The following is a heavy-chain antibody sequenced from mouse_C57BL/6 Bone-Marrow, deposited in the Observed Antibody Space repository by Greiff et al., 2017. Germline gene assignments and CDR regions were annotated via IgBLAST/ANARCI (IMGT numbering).Heavy chain of an antibody. Sequence: EVQLQQSGPELVKPGASVKISCKASGYSFTGYYMNWVKQSPEKSLEWIGEINPSTGGTTYNQKFKAKATLTVDKSSSTAYLQLSSLTSEDTAVYYCRGYSNYEDWYFDVWGTGTTVTVSS. CDR2: INPSTGGT. V-gene: IGHV1-42*01. J-gene: IGHJ1*03. CDR1: GYSFTGYY. D-gene: IGHD2-5*01. CDR3: RGYSNYEDWYFDV.